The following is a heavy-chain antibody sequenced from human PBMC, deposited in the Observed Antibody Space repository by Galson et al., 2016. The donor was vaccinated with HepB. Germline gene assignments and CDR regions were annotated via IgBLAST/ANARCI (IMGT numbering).Heavy chain of an antibody. Sequence: SLRLSCAASGFTFSNSGMHWVRQAPGKGLEWVTVISYDGFNTYYADSVKGRFTISRDNSKNTLYLQMNNLRAEDTAVYHCAKDLVPRTTDYYSGMDVWGTGTTVAVSA. CDR2: ISYDGFNT. D-gene: IGHD2/OR15-2a*01. CDR3: AKDLVPRTTDYYSGMDV. V-gene: IGHV3-30*18. J-gene: IGHJ6*04. CDR1: GFTFSNSG.